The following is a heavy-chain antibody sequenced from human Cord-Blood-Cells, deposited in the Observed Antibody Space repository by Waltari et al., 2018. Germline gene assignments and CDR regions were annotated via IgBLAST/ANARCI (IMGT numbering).Heavy chain of an antibody. D-gene: IGHD7-27*01. V-gene: IGHV1-69*01. J-gene: IGHJ3*02. CDR2: CIPIFGTA. CDR1: GGTFSSYA. CDR3: AGESPRANWGSGAFDI. Sequence: QVQLVQSGAEVKKPGSSVKVSCKASGGTFSSYAISWVRQAPGQGLEWMGGCIPIFGTANYAQKFQGRVTITADESTSTAYMELSSLRSEDTAVYYCAGESPRANWGSGAFDIWGQGTMVTVSS.